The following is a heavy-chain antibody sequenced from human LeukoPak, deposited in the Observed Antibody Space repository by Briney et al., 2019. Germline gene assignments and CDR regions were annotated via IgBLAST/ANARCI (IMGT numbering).Heavy chain of an antibody. J-gene: IGHJ4*02. V-gene: IGHV3-7*01. Sequence: GGSLRLFCAASGFTFSSYWMSWVRQAPGKGLEWVANIKKDGSEKYYVDSVKGRFTISRDNAKTSLYLQMNSLRAEDTAVYYCARDLSGVTGYTYGRGIDYWGQGTLVTVSS. D-gene: IGHD5-18*01. CDR1: GFTFSSYW. CDR2: IKKDGSEK. CDR3: ARDLSGVTGYTYGRGIDY.